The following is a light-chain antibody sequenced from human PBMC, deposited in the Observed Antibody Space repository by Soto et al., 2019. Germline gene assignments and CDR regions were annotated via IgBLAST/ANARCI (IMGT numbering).Light chain of an antibody. Sequence: QSVLTQPPSVSGAPGQRVTISCTGSRSNIGAGYDVHWYQQLPGTAPKLLIYGNSNRPSGVPDRFSGSKSGTSASLAITGLQAEYEADYYCQSYDSSLIGSYVFGTGTKVTVL. CDR3: QSYDSSLIGSYV. CDR1: RSNIGAGYD. V-gene: IGLV1-40*01. J-gene: IGLJ1*01. CDR2: GNS.